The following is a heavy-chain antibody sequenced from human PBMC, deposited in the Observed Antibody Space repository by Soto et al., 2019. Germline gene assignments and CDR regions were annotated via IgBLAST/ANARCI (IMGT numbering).Heavy chain of an antibody. D-gene: IGHD3-9*01. CDR2: IYSGGST. J-gene: IGHJ6*02. V-gene: IGHV3-66*01. Sequence: GGSLRLSCAASGFTVSSNYMSWVRQAPGKGLEWVSVIYSGGSTYYADSVKGRFTISRDNSKNTLYLQMNSLRAEDTAVYYCARAPIRYFDWLPHYYYYGMDVWGQGTTVTVSS. CDR1: GFTVSSNY. CDR3: ARAPIRYFDWLPHYYYYGMDV.